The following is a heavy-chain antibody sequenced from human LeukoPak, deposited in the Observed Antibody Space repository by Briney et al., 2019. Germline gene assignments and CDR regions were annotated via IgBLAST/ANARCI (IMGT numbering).Heavy chain of an antibody. V-gene: IGHV5-51*01. Sequence: GESLKISCRGSVYTFTTYCIGCVRQMPGKALDRMGIFYPGGSDTRYSPSFQGLVTISADKSISTAYRQWSSLKALDTAMYYCTTPHGYNNGWVDYWGQGTLVTVSS. D-gene: IGHD5-24*01. CDR3: TTPHGYNNGWVDY. CDR1: VYTFTTYC. CDR2: FYPGGSDT. J-gene: IGHJ4*02.